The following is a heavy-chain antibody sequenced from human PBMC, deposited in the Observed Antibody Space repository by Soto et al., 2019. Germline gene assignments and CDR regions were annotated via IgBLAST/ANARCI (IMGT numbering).Heavy chain of an antibody. CDR1: GGSISNHY. D-gene: IGHD3-3*01. CDR3: ARGGQDFWSGPFDY. Sequence: SESLSLTCTVSGGSISNHYCNWIRQPAGKGLEWIGRIDTSGSTNYNPSLKSRVTMSVDTSKQEFSLKLSSVTAADTALYYCARGGQDFWSGPFDYWGRGALVTVSS. CDR2: IDTSGST. J-gene: IGHJ4*02. V-gene: IGHV4-4*07.